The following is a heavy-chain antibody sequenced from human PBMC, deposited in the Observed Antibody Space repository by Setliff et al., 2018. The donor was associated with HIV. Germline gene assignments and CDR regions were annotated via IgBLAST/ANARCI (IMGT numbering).Heavy chain of an antibody. CDR3: ARDSRRTMIIVGFDY. V-gene: IGHV4-39*07. CDR1: GESIRTSSYY. J-gene: IGHJ4*02. D-gene: IGHD3-22*01. Sequence: PSETLSLTCTVSGESIRTSSYYWSWIRQTPEKGLEWIGSVYNSGSPYYTPSLKSRVTISVDTSKNQFSLKLSSVTAADTAVYYCARDSRRTMIIVGFDYWGQGTLVTVSS. CDR2: VYNSGSP.